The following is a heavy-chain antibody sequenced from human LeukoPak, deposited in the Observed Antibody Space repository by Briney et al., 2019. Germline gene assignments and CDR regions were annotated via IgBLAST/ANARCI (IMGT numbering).Heavy chain of an antibody. V-gene: IGHV3-30*18. CDR2: ISYDGSNK. CDR1: GFTFSSYG. J-gene: IGHJ4*02. Sequence: GESLKISCAASGFTFSSYGMHWVRQAPGKGLEWVAVISYDGSNKYYADSVKGRFTISRDNSKNTLYLQMNGLRAEDTAVYYCAKDHRYLDRHGLIDYWGQGTLVTVSS. CDR3: AKDHRYLDRHGLIDY. D-gene: IGHD3-9*01.